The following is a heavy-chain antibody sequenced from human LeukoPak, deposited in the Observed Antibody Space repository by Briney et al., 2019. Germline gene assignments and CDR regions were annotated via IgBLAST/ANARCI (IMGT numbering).Heavy chain of an antibody. J-gene: IGHJ5*02. CDR2: FHTTGSS. CDR3: ARDRYYYDSSGTRWFDP. D-gene: IGHD3-22*01. Sequence: SETLSLTCTFSGGSISSYYWSWIRQPAGKGLEGIGGFHTTGSSNYNPSLTSRVTISVDTSKNQFSLKLSSVTAADTAVYYCARDRYYYDSSGTRWFDPWGQGTLVTVSS. V-gene: IGHV4-4*07. CDR1: GGSISSYY.